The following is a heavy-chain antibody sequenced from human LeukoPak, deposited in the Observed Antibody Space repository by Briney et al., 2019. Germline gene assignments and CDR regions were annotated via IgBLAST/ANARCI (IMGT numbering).Heavy chain of an antibody. CDR3: ARDPVGGSTIFDY. V-gene: IGHV6-1*01. Sequence: SQTLSLTCAISGDSASSNSAAWNWIRQSPSRGLEWLGRTYYRSRWYYDYAVAVKSRISINPDTSKNQFSLQLSSVTPEDTAVYYCARDPVGGSTIFDYWGQGTLVTVSS. D-gene: IGHD1-26*01. CDR1: GDSASSNSAA. J-gene: IGHJ4*02. CDR2: TYYRSRWYY.